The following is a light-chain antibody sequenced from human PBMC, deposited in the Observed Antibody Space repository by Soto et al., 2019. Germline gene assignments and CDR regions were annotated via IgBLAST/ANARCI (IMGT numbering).Light chain of an antibody. CDR3: QQLNTFPPFFT. CDR2: GAS. Sequence: DIQLTQSPSFLSASVGDRVTITCRASQGIRSYLAWYQQRPGKAPELLIYGASTLRPGGASRFSGSGSGTEFNLTISSLQPEDFATYFCQQLNTFPPFFTFGHGTKVDI. V-gene: IGKV1-9*01. CDR1: QGIRSY. J-gene: IGKJ3*01.